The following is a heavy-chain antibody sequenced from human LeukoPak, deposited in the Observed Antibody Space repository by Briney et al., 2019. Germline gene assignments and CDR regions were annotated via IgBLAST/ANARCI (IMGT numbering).Heavy chain of an antibody. Sequence: GGSLRLSCAASGFTFDDYAMHWVRQAPGKGLEWVSGISWNSGDIGYADSVKGRFTISRDNSKNTLYLQMNSLRAEDTAVYYCARDVPRGYSYGLFGYWGQGTLVTVSS. V-gene: IGHV3-9*01. CDR2: ISWNSGDI. D-gene: IGHD5-18*01. CDR1: GFTFDDYA. CDR3: ARDVPRGYSYGLFGY. J-gene: IGHJ4*02.